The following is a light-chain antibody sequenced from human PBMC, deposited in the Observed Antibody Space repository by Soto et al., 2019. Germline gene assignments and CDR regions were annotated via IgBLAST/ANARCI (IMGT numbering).Light chain of an antibody. CDR1: QTISSW. CDR3: QHYNSYSEA. J-gene: IGKJ1*01. Sequence: DIHITPAPSTLSGSVGDRVTIPFRASQTISSWLAWYQQKPGKAHKLLIYKAYTLKSGVQSRFSGSGSGTEFTLTIRSLQPDDFATYYCQHYNSYSEAFGQGTKVDIK. CDR2: KAY. V-gene: IGKV1-5*03.